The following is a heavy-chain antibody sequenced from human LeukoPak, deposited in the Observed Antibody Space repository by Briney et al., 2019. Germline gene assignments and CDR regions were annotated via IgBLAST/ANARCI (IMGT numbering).Heavy chain of an antibody. J-gene: IGHJ4*02. CDR1: GFPYSTYA. CDR2: IGGGGPTT. CDR3: ARGFLGGTVQYFDS. D-gene: IGHD6-19*01. V-gene: IGHV3-23*01. Sequence: GRSLRLSCAASGFPYSTYAMNWVRQAPAKGLEWVSTIGGGGPTTDYADSVKDRFTISRDNSKNTLYLQMNSLRAEDTSVYFCARGFLGGTVQYFDSWGQGTLVTVSS.